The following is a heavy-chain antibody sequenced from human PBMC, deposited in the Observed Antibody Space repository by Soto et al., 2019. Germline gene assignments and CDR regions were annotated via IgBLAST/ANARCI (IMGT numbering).Heavy chain of an antibody. CDR2: ISGSGDTT. CDR1: AFTFCSYA. V-gene: IGHV3-23*01. CDR3: AKGTRVDSDYYYYMDD. J-gene: IGHJ6*03. D-gene: IGHD2-15*01. Sequence: WGSIRLSCAASAFTFCSYAMTWVRQDPGKGLEWVSAISGSGDTTHYADSVKGRFTISRDNSKNTLYLQMNSLRPDDTAIYYCAKGTRVDSDYYYYMDDWGKGTTVTVSS.